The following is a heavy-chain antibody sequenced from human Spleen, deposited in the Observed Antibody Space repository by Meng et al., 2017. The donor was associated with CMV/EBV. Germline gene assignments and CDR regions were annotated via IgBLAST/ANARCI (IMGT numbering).Heavy chain of an antibody. Sequence: GESLKISCAASGFTFSSYAMSWVRQAPGKGLEWVSVIYIGNYIYYADSVKGRFTISRDNSEKTLYLQMNSLRADDTAVYYCAKGDVLVVPAGYIDYWGQGTLVTVSS. J-gene: IGHJ4*02. CDR1: GFTFSSYA. CDR3: AKGDVLVVPAGYIDY. V-gene: IGHV3-23*03. D-gene: IGHD2-2*01. CDR2: IYIGNYI.